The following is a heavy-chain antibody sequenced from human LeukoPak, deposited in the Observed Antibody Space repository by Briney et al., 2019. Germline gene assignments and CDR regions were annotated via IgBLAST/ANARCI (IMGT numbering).Heavy chain of an antibody. Sequence: GSSVKVSCKASGYAFTYRYLHWVRQAPGQALEWMGWITPFNGNTNYAQKFQDRVTITRDRSMSTAYMELSSLRSEDTAMYYCARSSYGDYNWFDPWGQGTLVTVSS. J-gene: IGHJ5*02. D-gene: IGHD4-17*01. CDR3: ARSSYGDYNWFDP. CDR2: ITPFNGNT. CDR1: GYAFTYRY. V-gene: IGHV1-45*02.